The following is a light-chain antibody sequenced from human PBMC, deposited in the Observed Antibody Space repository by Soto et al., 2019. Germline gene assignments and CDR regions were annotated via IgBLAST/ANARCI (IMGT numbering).Light chain of an antibody. J-gene: IGKJ4*01. V-gene: IGKV1-5*03. Sequence: DIQMTQSPSTLSASVGDGATITCRASQSIGSWLAWYQQKPGKAPKLLIYKATNLQSGVPSRFSGSGSGTDFSLTISRLEPEDFAVYYCQQYGTPLPRLTFGGGTKVEI. CDR2: KAT. CDR3: QQYGTPLPRLT. CDR1: QSIGSW.